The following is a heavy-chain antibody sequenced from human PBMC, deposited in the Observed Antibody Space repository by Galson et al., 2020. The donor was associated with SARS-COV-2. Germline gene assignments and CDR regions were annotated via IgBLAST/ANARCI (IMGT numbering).Heavy chain of an antibody. CDR2: FDPEDGET. CDR3: AASPAQQLVGCFDP. D-gene: IGHD6-13*01. V-gene: IGHV1-24*01. Sequence: SVNVSCQVSGYTLTELSMHWVRQAPGKGREGMGGFDPEDGETIYAQKLQGRVTMTEDTSTDTAYMELSSLRSEDTAVYYCAASPAQQLVGCFDPGGQGTLVTVSS. CDR1: GYTLTELS. J-gene: IGHJ5*02.